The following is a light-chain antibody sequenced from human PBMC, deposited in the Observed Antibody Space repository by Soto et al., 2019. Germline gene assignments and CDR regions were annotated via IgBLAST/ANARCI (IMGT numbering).Light chain of an antibody. CDR1: QSVRTS. J-gene: IGKJ5*01. V-gene: IGKV3-11*01. CDR3: QQRNVWPPIT. Sequence: PGGRATLSCRASQSVRTSLAWYQHKPGQAPRLVIYDASLRANGVPARFGGSGSGTDFTLTINSLEPEDFAVYYCQQRNVWPPITFGQGTRLEIK. CDR2: DAS.